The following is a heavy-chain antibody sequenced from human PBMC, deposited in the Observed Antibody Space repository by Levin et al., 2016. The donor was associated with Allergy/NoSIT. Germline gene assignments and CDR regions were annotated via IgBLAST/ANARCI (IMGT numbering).Heavy chain of an antibody. D-gene: IGHD2-2*01. CDR1: GFTFSDYY. CDR2: ISSQSSYT. V-gene: IGHV3-11*06. CDR3: AGSGYDSDY. J-gene: IGHJ4*02. Sequence: GGSLRLSCAASGFTFSDYYMSWIRQAPGKGLEWISYISSQSSYTNYADSVKGRFTISRDNAKNSLYLQMNSLRADDTAVYYCAGSGYDSDYWGQGTLVTVSS.